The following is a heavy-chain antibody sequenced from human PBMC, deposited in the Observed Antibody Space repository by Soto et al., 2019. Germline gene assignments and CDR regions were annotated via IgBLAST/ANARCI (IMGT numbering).Heavy chain of an antibody. CDR1: GFTFSGFD. CDR2: IGTAGDT. V-gene: IGHV3-13*01. D-gene: IGHD2-15*01. CDR3: ARGQEVGAHFFDS. J-gene: IGHJ4*02. Sequence: LRLSCEASGFTFSGFDMHWVRQPTGKGLEWVSTIGTAGDTYYAVSLKGRFTISRDNAKNSFSLQMNSLRAGDTAVYFCARGQEVGAHFFDSWGLGTQVTLS.